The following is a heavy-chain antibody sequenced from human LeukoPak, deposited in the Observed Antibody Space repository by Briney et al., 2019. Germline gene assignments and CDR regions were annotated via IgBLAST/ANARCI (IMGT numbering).Heavy chain of an antibody. Sequence: SETLCLTCTVSGGSISSSSYYWGWTRQPPGKGLEWIGSIYYSGSTYYNPSLKSRVTISVDTSKNQFSLKLSSVTAADTAVYYCASQYYDFWSGGNAFDIWGQGTMVTVSS. J-gene: IGHJ3*02. CDR1: GGSISSSSYY. D-gene: IGHD3-3*01. V-gene: IGHV4-39*01. CDR2: IYYSGST. CDR3: ASQYYDFWSGGNAFDI.